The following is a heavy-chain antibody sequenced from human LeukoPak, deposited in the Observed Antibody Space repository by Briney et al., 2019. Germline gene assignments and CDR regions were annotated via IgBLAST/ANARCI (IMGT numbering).Heavy chain of an antibody. CDR3: AKGGGYYYDSSPDY. D-gene: IGHD3-22*01. Sequence: TGGPLRLSCADSGLTFSSYAMSWVRQAPGKGLEWVSAISGSGGSTYYADSVKGRFTISRDNSKNTLYLQMNSLRAEDTAVYYCAKGGGYYYDSSPDYGGQGTLVTVST. J-gene: IGHJ4*02. CDR2: ISGSGGST. V-gene: IGHV3-23*01. CDR1: GLTFSSYA.